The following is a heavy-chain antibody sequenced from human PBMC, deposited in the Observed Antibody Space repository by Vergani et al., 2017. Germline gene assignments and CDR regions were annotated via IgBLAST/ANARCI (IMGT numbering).Heavy chain of an antibody. D-gene: IGHD2-15*01. CDR2: ISGDGGST. J-gene: IGHJ6*02. Sequence: EVQLVESGGGVVQPGGSLRLSCAASGFTFDDYAMHWVRQAPGKGLEWVSLISGDGGSTYYADSVKGRFTISRDNSKNSLYLQMNSLRTEDTALYYCAREGGPYCSGGSCYYPTGYYGMDVWGQGP. V-gene: IGHV3-43*02. CDR1: GFTFDDYA. CDR3: AREGGPYCSGGSCYYPTGYYGMDV.